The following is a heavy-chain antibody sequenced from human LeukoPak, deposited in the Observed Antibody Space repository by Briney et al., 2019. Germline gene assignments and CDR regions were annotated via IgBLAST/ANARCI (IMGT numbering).Heavy chain of an antibody. CDR1: GGAISSTSYY. Sequence: SETLSLTCTVSGGAISSTSYYWGWLRQPPGKGLEWFGNIYYSGNTFYNPPLKSRVTISVDTSKNQFSLKLSSVTAADTAVYYCARYSGSHYAFDIWGQGTMVTVSS. CDR2: IYYSGNT. V-gene: IGHV4-39*01. J-gene: IGHJ3*02. CDR3: ARYSGSHYAFDI. D-gene: IGHD1-26*01.